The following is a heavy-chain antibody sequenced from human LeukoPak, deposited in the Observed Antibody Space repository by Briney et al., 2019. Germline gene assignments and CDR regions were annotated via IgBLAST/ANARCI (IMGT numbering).Heavy chain of an antibody. D-gene: IGHD5-12*01. V-gene: IGHV3-66*01. CDR2: IYSGGST. J-gene: IGHJ4*02. CDR3: ARGKDSGYYFDY. Sequence: GGSLRLSCAASGFTVSSNYMSWVRQAPGKGLEWVSVIYSGGSTYYADSVKGRFTTSRDNSKNTLYLQMNSLRAEDTAVYYCARGKDSGYYFDYWGQGTLVTVSS. CDR1: GFTVSSNY.